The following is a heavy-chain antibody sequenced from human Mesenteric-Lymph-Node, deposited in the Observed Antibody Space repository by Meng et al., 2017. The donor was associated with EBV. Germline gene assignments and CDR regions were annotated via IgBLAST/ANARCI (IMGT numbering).Heavy chain of an antibody. J-gene: IGHJ4*02. D-gene: IGHD1-26*01. CDR3: ARSAGGDYFDY. Sequence: QLQVQDGGLGLVRSSQTLSLSCAVSGGSIISGGYSWSWIRQAPGKGLEWIGFIYHSGTTYLNPSLRSRVNLSVDTSKNQFSLNLRSVSAADTAIYYCARSAGGDYFDYWGQGTLVTVSS. V-gene: IGHV4-30-2*01. CDR1: GGSIISGGYS. CDR2: IYHSGTT.